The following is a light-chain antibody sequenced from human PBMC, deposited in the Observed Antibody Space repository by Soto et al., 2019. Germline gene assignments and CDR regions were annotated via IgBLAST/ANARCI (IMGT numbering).Light chain of an antibody. Sequence: QSVLTQSPSASGTPGQRVSISCSGGSSNIGGNYVSWYQQLPGTAPKILIYSNNQRPSGVPDRFSGSKSGTSASLAITGLRSEDEADYYCTTWDDSLSGWVFGGGTQLTVL. CDR3: TTWDDSLSGWV. CDR1: SSNIGGNY. J-gene: IGLJ3*02. V-gene: IGLV1-47*01. CDR2: SNN.